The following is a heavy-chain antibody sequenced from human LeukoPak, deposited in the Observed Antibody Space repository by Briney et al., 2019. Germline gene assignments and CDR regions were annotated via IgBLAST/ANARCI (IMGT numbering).Heavy chain of an antibody. CDR3: ARHFGYDDTSDYQGVPDH. CDR2: ISYTGNT. J-gene: IGHJ4*02. D-gene: IGHD3-22*01. V-gene: IGHV4-39*01. Sequence: SETLSLTCTVSGVFINSNTYSWGRIRQPPGGGLEWIGTISYTGNTYYNSSLKSRLTISVDTSKTQFSLRLSSVTAADTAVYYCARHFGYDDTSDYQGVPDHWGQGSLVTVSS. CDR1: GVFINSNTYS.